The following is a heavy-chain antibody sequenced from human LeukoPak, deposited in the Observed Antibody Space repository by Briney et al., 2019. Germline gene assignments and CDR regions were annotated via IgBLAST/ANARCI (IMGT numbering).Heavy chain of an antibody. D-gene: IGHD3-3*01. V-gene: IGHV1-2*02. J-gene: IGHJ3*02. CDR1: GYTFTGYY. Sequence: ASVKVSCKASGYTFTGYYMHWVRQAPGQGLEWMGWINPNSGGTNYAQKFQGRVTMTRDTSISTAYMELSRLRSDDTAVYYCATISAIPSGRMIGFDIWGQGTMVTVSS. CDR3: ATISAIPSGRMIGFDI. CDR2: INPNSGGT.